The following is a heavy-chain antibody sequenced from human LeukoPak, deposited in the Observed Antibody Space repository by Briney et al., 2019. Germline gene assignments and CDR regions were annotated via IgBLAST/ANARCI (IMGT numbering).Heavy chain of an antibody. CDR1: GFTFSDEY. CDR2: ISNSGSYT. Sequence: PGGALRLSCAASGFTFSDEYMSWIRQAPGKGLEWVSYISNSGSYTNYADSVKGRFTISRDNAKNSLFLQMNSLRAEDTAMYYCARGSSGYGYYFDYWGQGTLVTVSS. D-gene: IGHD3-22*01. V-gene: IGHV3-11*06. CDR3: ARGSSGYGYYFDY. J-gene: IGHJ4*02.